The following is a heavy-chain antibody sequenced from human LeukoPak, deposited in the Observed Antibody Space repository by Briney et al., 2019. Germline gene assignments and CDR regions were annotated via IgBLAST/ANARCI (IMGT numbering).Heavy chain of an antibody. D-gene: IGHD6-19*01. CDR3: ARGKSSGWYAPDY. J-gene: IGHJ4*02. CDR2: IYSGGST. Sequence: GGSLRLSCAASGFTVSSNSMSWVRQAPGKGLEWVSVIYSGGSTFYADSVKGRFTISRDNSKNTLYLQMNSLRAEDTAVYYCARGKSSGWYAPDYWGQGTLVTVSS. V-gene: IGHV3-66*01. CDR1: GFTVSSNS.